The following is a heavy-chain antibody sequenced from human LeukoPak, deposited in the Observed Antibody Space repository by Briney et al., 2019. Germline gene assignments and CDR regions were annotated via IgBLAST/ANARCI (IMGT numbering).Heavy chain of an antibody. V-gene: IGHV3-23*01. Sequence: PGGSLRLSCAASGFTFSSYAMSWVRQAPGKGLEWVSAISGSGGSTYYADSVKGRFTISRDNSKNTLYLQMNSLRAEDTAAYYCAKESGAGITMVRGVMIDYWGQGTLVTVSS. CDR3: AKESGAGITMVRGVMIDY. CDR2: ISGSGGST. D-gene: IGHD3-10*01. J-gene: IGHJ4*02. CDR1: GFTFSSYA.